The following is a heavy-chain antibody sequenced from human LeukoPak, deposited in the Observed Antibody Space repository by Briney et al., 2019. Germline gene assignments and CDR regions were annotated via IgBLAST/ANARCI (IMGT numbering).Heavy chain of an antibody. CDR1: GFTVSSTY. D-gene: IGHD2-21*01. J-gene: IGHJ4*02. V-gene: IGHV3-53*01. Sequence: GGSLRLSCAASGFTVSSTYMSWVRQSPGKGLEWVSVVYKDGKMFYIDSVKGRFAISRDTSKNTVYLQMNNLRAEDTAVYYCASRHCSGGDCYFAGADPFDHWGRGTLVTVSS. CDR2: VYKDGKM. CDR3: ASRHCSGGDCYFAGADPFDH.